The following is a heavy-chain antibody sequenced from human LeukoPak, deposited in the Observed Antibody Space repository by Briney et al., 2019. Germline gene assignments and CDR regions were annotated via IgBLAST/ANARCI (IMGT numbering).Heavy chain of an antibody. J-gene: IGHJ4*02. CDR1: GGALSSGGYY. V-gene: IGHV4-31*02. D-gene: IGHD3-10*01. Sequence: SETLSLTCTVSGGALSSGGYYWSWIRQHPGKGLEWVGYIYYSGSTYYNPSLKNRVSISVATSKNQFSLKLSSVTAADTAVYYCAREGSSDIVRGGNFGYWGQGTLVTVSS. CDR2: IYYSGST. CDR3: AREGSSDIVRGGNFGY.